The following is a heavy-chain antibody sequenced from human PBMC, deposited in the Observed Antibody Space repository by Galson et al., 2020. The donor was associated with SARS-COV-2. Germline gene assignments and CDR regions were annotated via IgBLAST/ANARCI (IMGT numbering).Heavy chain of an antibody. CDR2: ISSDGSSK. CDR3: ASPYLAAASFFGAFDI. D-gene: IGHD6-13*01. Sequence: GGSLRLSCAASGFAFSTYAMHWVRQAPGKGLEWVAVISSDGSSKFYADSVKGRFTISRDNAKNSLYLQMTSLRAEDTAVYYCASPYLAAASFFGAFDIWGPGTMVTVSS. J-gene: IGHJ3*02. CDR1: GFAFSTYA. V-gene: IGHV3-30-3*01.